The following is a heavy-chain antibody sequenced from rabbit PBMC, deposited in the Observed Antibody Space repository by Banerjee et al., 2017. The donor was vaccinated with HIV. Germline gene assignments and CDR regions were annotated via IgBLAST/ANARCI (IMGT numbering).Heavy chain of an antibody. CDR2: IDTSYGDT. CDR3: ARNYVNAFDP. V-gene: IGHV1S40*01. CDR1: GFSFSSNW. J-gene: IGHJ2*01. Sequence: QSLEESGGGLVKPGGTLTLTCTVSGFSFSSNWICWVRQAPGKGLEWIACIDTSYGDTDYANWPKGRFTISKTSSTTVTLQMTSLTAADTATYFCARNYVNAFDPWGPGTLVTVS. D-gene: IGHD1-1*01.